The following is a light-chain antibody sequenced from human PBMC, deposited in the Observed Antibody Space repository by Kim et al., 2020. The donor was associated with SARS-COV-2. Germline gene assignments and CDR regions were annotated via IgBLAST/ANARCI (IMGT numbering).Light chain of an antibody. V-gene: IGLV3-19*01. J-gene: IGLJ2*01. CDR3: NSRDSNDNVV. CDR2: GKN. CDR1: SLRTYY. Sequence: SSELTQDPAVSVALGQTVRITCQGDSLRTYYATWYQQKPGQAPILVIYGKNNRHSGIPDRFSGSSSGNTAPLTITGTQAGDEADYYCNSRDSNDNVVFGG.